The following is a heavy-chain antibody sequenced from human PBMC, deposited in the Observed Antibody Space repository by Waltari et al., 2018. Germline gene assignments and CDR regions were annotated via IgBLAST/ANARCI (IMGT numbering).Heavy chain of an antibody. J-gene: IGHJ5*02. D-gene: IGHD3-10*01. V-gene: IGHV4-31*03. CDR2: INYSVST. CDR1: GGSISSGGYY. CDR3: ARGAGTGNWFDP. Sequence: QVQLQESGPGLVKPSQTLSLTCTVSGGSISSGGYYWSWIRQHPGKGLDCIGIINYSVSTYYTPSLKCRVTRAVDTSKNQFSLKLSSVTAADTAVYYCARGAGTGNWFDPWGQGTLVTVSS.